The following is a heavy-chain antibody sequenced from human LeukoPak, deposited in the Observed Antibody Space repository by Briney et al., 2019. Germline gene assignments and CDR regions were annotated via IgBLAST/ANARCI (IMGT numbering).Heavy chain of an antibody. J-gene: IGHJ4*02. CDR2: INPDASVT. CDR1: GFTFSRFW. D-gene: IGHD3-9*01. CDR3: ANDMTGFYDY. V-gene: IGHV3-74*01. Sequence: GGSLRLPCAASGFTFSRFWFHWVRQVLGKGLVWVSRINPDASVTTYADSVKGRFTISRDNTKNTLYLQMNSLTVEDTALYYCANDMTGFYDYWGQGTLVTVSS.